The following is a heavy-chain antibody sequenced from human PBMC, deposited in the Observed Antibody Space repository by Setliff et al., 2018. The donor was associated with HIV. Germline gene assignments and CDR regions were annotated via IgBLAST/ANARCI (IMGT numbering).Heavy chain of an antibody. CDR3: ASSNVVVVTASVSDAFDI. Sequence: GGSLRLSCAASGFTFNSYAMHWVRQAPGKGLEWVAVIWYDGSKKYYGDSVKGRFTISRDNAKNTLFLQMNSLRAEDTAVYYCASSNVVVVTASVSDAFDIWGQGTMVTVSS. D-gene: IGHD2-21*02. CDR1: GFTFNSYA. J-gene: IGHJ3*02. CDR2: IWYDGSKK. V-gene: IGHV3-33*03.